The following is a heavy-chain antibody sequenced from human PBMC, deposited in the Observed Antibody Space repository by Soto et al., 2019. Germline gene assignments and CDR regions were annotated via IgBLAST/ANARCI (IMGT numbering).Heavy chain of an antibody. CDR2: IIPIFGTA. D-gene: IGHD6-13*01. V-gene: IGHV1-69*01. CDR3: ASDSTYSSSWYGNYYYYYGMDV. Sequence: QVQLVQSGAEVKKPGSSVKVSCKASGGTFSSYAISWVRQAPGQGLEWMGGIIPIFGTANYAQKFQGRVTITADESTSTAYMELSSLRSEDTAVYYCASDSTYSSSWYGNYYYYYGMDVWGQGTTVTVSS. CDR1: GGTFSSYA. J-gene: IGHJ6*02.